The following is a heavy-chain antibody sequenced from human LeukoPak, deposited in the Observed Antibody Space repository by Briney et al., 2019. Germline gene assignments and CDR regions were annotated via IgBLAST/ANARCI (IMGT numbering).Heavy chain of an antibody. CDR2: ISGSGGST. V-gene: IGHV3-23*01. Sequence: GALRLSCAASGFTFSSYAMSWVRQAPGKGLEWVSAISGSGGSTYYADSVKGRFTISRDNSKNTLYLQMNSLRAEDTAVYYCAREVVGATTIYYYYYGMDVWGQGTTVTVSS. J-gene: IGHJ6*02. D-gene: IGHD1-26*01. CDR3: AREVVGATTIYYYYYGMDV. CDR1: GFTFSSYA.